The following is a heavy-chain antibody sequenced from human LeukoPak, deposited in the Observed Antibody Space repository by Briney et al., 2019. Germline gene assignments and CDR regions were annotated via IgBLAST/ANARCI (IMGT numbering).Heavy chain of an antibody. CDR1: GVTFSDYG. CDR3: AKVGAWEQLFSLFDY. CDR2: ISYDGTIK. J-gene: IGHJ4*02. V-gene: IGHV3-30*18. D-gene: IGHD5-18*01. Sequence: GGSLRLSCAASGVTFSDYGMHWVRQAPGKGLEWVAVISYDGTIKHYADSVKGRFTISRDNSKKTLYLQMNSLRPEDTAMYYCAKVGAWEQLFSLFDYWGQGTLVTVSS.